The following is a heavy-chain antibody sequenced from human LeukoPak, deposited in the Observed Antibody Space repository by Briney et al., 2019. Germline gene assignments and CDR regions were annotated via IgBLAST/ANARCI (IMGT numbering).Heavy chain of an antibody. V-gene: IGHV3-23*01. J-gene: IGHJ1*01. CDR1: GFTFSSYA. Sequence: GGSLRLSCAASGFTFSSYAMSWVREAPGKGLEWVAAISNSGGDTFYSDSGKGRFTIARDNSKNTLYLQMNSLRVDDTAVYYCAQQLGYCSGGTCYFTYWGQGTLVTVSS. CDR3: AQQLGYCSGGTCYFTY. D-gene: IGHD2-15*01. CDR2: ISNSGGDT.